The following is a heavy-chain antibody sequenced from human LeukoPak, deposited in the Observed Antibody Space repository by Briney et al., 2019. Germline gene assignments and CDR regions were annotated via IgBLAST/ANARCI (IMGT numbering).Heavy chain of an antibody. CDR1: GGSISSSSYS. J-gene: IGHJ5*02. CDR2: IYTSGST. D-gene: IGHD3-22*01. V-gene: IGHV4-61*02. Sequence: SETLSLTCTVSGGSISSSSYSWGWIRQPAGKGLEWIGRIYTSGSTNYNPSLKSRVTMSVDTSKNQFSLKLSSVTAADTAVYYCASGDRHRSFERWGQGTLVTVSS. CDR3: ASGDRHRSFER.